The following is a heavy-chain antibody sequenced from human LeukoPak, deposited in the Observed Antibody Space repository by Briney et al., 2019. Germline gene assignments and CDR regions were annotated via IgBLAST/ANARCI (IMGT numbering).Heavy chain of an antibody. CDR2: INQSGIT. V-gene: IGHV4-34*01. J-gene: IGHJ4*02. D-gene: IGHD2-2*01. CDR3: ARGRPAAI. Sequence: SETLSLTCAVYGGSFSGYYWSWIRQPPGKGLEWIGEINQSGITNYNPSLTSRVSISVDTSKNQFSLRLSSVTAADTAVYFCARGRPAAIWGQGALVTVSS. CDR1: GGSFSGYY.